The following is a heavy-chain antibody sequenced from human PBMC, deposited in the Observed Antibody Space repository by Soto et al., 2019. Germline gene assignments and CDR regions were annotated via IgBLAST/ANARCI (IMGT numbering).Heavy chain of an antibody. CDR2: IWYDGSHQ. CDR3: AKDLGSSIAGYGVQPGNFDY. Sequence: QVQLVESGGGVVQPGRSLRLSCAASGFSFGSHGMHWVRQAPGKGLEWVAIIWYDGSHQYYADSVKGRFNISRDNSKNTVSLQMDSLRAEDTAVYYCAKDLGSSIAGYGVQPGNFDYWGQGTLVTVSS. J-gene: IGHJ4*02. V-gene: IGHV3-33*03. CDR1: GFSFGSHG. D-gene: IGHD2-8*01.